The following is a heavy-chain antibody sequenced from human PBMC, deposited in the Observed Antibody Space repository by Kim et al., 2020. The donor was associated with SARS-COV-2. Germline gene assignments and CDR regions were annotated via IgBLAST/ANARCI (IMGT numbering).Heavy chain of an antibody. Sequence: SVKVSCKASGGTFSSYAISWVRQAPGQGLEWMGGIIPIFGTANYAQKFQGRVTITADESTSTAYMELSSLRSEDTAVYYCARGARDYDFWSGPPFFDYWGQGTLVTVSS. V-gene: IGHV1-69*13. CDR2: IIPIFGTA. CDR1: GGTFSSYA. D-gene: IGHD3-3*01. J-gene: IGHJ4*02. CDR3: ARGARDYDFWSGPPFFDY.